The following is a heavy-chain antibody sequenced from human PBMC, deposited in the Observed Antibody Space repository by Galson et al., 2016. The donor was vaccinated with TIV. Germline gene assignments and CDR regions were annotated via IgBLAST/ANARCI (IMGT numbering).Heavy chain of an antibody. V-gene: IGHV3-21*01. CDR1: GFTFNNYG. CDR2: ISSSSSFI. D-gene: IGHD2-15*01. J-gene: IGHJ6*02. Sequence: SLRLSCAASGFTFNNYGMNWVRQAPGKGLEWVSSISSSSSFIYYADSVKGRFTISRENAKNSLYLQMNSLRAEDRAVYYCARRPVVVVAATNASYYYGMDVWGQGTTVTVSS. CDR3: ARRPVVVVAATNASYYYGMDV.